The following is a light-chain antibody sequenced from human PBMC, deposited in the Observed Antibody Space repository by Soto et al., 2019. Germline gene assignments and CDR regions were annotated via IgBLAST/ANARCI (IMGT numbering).Light chain of an antibody. CDR3: QSANSSTVI. V-gene: IGLV6-57*03. CDR2: EYD. Sequence: FMLTQPHSVSESPGKTVTISCTRSSGSIVSNYVQWFQQRPGSAPSTVIYEYDHRPSGVPDRFSGSLDTSSNSASLTISGLKTEDEADYYCQSANSSTVIFGGGTKVTVL. J-gene: IGLJ2*01. CDR1: SGSIVSNY.